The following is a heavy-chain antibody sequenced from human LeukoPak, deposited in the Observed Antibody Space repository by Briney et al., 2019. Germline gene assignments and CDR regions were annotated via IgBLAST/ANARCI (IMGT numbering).Heavy chain of an antibody. J-gene: IGHJ6*03. CDR1: GYSISSGYY. CDR3: AREGGYCTNGVRYDSYYYYYMDV. D-gene: IGHD2-8*01. Sequence: SETLSLTCTVSGYSISSGYYWGWIRQPPGKGLEWIGSIYHSGSTYYNPSLKSRVTISVDTSKNQFSLKLSSVTAADTAVYYCAREGGYCTNGVRYDSYYYYYMDVWGKGTTVTVSS. V-gene: IGHV4-38-2*02. CDR2: IYHSGST.